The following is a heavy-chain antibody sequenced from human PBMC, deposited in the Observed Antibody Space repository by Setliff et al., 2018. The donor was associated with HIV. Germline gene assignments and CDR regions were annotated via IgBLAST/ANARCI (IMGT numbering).Heavy chain of an antibody. D-gene: IGHD3-9*01. CDR1: GYTSNIYG. V-gene: IGHV1-3*01. CDR3: VRGDDILTGYFRPYFFDY. CDR2: INCGNGKS. J-gene: IGHJ4*02. Sequence: ASVKVSCKTSGYTSNIYGMHWVRQAPGQGLEWMGWINCGNGKSKYSQKFQDRVTFTRDTSASSAYMDLSSLRSEDSAVYYCVRGDDILTGYFRPYFFDYWGQGTLVTVSS.